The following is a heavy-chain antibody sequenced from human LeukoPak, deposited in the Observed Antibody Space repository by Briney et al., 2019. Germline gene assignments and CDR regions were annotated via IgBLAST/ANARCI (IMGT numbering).Heavy chain of an antibody. CDR2: IKTEGSDK. J-gene: IGHJ4*02. Sequence: GGSLRLSCAASGFPANDNYMSWVGQAPGKGLGWVANIKTEGSDKYYVASVKGRFTFSRDNAKNSLPLKMNSLRAEEKAVYYCAKGRDHWGKGTLVTVSS. V-gene: IGHV3-7*01. CDR3: AKGRDH. CDR1: GFPANDNY.